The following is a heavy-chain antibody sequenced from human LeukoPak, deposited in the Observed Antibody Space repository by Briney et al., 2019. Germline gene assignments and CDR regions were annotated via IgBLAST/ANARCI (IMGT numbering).Heavy chain of an antibody. CDR1: GGSFSGYY. J-gene: IGHJ3*02. CDR2: IYYSGST. V-gene: IGHV4-59*12. CDR3: ARDLLHRGYAFDI. Sequence: SETLSLTCAVYGGSFSGYYWSWIRQPPGKGLEWIGYIYYSGSTNYNPSLKSRVTISVDTSKNQFSLKLSSVTAADTAVYYCARDLLHRGYAFDIWGQGSMVTVSS. D-gene: IGHD5-12*01.